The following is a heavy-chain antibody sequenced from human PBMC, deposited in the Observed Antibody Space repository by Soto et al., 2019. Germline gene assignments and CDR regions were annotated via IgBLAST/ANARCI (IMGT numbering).Heavy chain of an antibody. D-gene: IGHD3-22*01. CDR2: IIPILGTA. CDR1: GGTISSYT. Sequence: SVKLSFKTSGGTISSYTISWRSQAPGQGLEWMAWIIPILGTANYAQKSRARVTITADESTSTAYMELSSRRCEDTAVYYCARLPCLDSSGYYPDGFDIWGQGTRVTVSS. J-gene: IGHJ3*02. CDR3: ARLPCLDSSGYYPDGFDI. V-gene: IGHV1-69*08.